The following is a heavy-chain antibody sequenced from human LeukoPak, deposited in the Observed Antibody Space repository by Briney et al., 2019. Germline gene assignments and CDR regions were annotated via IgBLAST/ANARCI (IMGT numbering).Heavy chain of an antibody. CDR3: ASYLYSGPDY. Sequence: PGGSLRLSCAASGFTFSSYAMHWVRQAPGKGLEWVAVISYDGSNKYYADSVKGRFTISRDNSKNTLYLQMNSLRAEDTAVYYCASYLYSGPDYWGQGKLVTVSS. CDR1: GFTFSSYA. J-gene: IGHJ4*02. V-gene: IGHV3-30-3*01. CDR2: ISYDGSNK. D-gene: IGHD2-21*01.